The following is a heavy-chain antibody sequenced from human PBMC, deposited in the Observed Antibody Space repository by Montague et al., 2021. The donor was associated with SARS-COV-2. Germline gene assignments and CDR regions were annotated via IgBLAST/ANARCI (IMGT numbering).Heavy chain of an antibody. J-gene: IGHJ5*02. CDR2: IFHSGIT. V-gene: IGHV4-59*13. CDR3: ARTEYTWNDWFDP. D-gene: IGHD1-20*01. CDR1: GGSISSYY. Sequence: SETLSLTCSVSGGSISSYYWCWIRQSPGKGLEGIGYIFHSGITDXNTSLKSRVTISVDMSKNQFSLQLNSVTAADSAVYYCARTEYTWNDWFDPWGQGTLVTVSS.